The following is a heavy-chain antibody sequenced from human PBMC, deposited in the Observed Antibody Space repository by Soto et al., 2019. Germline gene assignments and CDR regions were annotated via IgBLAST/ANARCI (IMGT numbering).Heavy chain of an antibody. D-gene: IGHD2-21*01. J-gene: IGHJ4*02. CDR3: ARGILVVISTSLQDPLHIDY. CDR1: GDSINSGDFY. Sequence: PSETLSLTCAVSGDSINSGDFYWSWIRQHPGKGLEWIGYIPNTGSANYNPSLKGRVTMSVDTSQNQFSLQLSSVTAADTAIYYCARGILVVISTSLQDPLHIDYWGQGTLVTVSS. CDR2: IPNTGSA. V-gene: IGHV4-31*11.